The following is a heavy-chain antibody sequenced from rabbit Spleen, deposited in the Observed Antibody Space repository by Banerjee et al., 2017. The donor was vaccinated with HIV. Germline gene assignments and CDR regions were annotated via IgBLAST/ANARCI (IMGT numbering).Heavy chain of an antibody. Sequence: QSLEESGGDLVKPGASLTLTCTASGFSFSAGYYMCWVRQAPGKGLEWIGYIVPIFGVTYYANWVNGRFTISSHNAQNTLYLQVNSLTAADTATYFCVREAGYGGYGDANLWGPGTLVTVS. D-gene: IGHD6-1*01. CDR3: VREAGYGGYGDANL. V-gene: IGHV1S40*01. CDR2: IVPIFGVT. CDR1: GFSFSAGYY. J-gene: IGHJ4*01.